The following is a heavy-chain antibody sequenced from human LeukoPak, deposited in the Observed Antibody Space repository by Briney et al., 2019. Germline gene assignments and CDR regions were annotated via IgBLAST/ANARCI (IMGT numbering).Heavy chain of an antibody. CDR2: ISYDGSNK. J-gene: IGHJ6*02. CDR3: AKAPNLDNYYYGMDV. Sequence: GGSLRLSCAASGFTFSSYGMHWVRQAPGKGLEWVAVISYDGSNKYYANSVKGRFTISRDNSKNTLYLQMNSLRAEDTAVYYCAKAPNLDNYYYGMDVWGQGTTVTVSS. CDR1: GFTFSSYG. V-gene: IGHV3-30*18. D-gene: IGHD3-9*01.